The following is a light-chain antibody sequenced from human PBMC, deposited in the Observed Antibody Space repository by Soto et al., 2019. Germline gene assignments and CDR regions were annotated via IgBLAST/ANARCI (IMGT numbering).Light chain of an antibody. J-gene: IGKJ2*01. CDR3: QQYYNTLYT. V-gene: IGKV4-1*01. Sequence: DIVMTQSPDSLAVSLGARATVNCKSSQSVLDSSNNKSYLAWYQHKPGQPPQLLIFWASTRESGVPDRFSGAGSRTDFTLTISSLQAEDVAVYYCQQYYNTLYTFGQGTKLEIK. CDR1: QSVLDSSNNKSY. CDR2: WAS.